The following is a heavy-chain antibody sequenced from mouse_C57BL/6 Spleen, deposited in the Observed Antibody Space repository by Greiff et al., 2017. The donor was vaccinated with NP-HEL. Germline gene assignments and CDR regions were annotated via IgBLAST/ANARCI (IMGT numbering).Heavy chain of an antibody. CDR2: IDPSDSYT. CDR1: GYTFTSYW. V-gene: IGHV1-69*01. J-gene: IGHJ4*01. Sequence: QVQLQQPGAELVMPGASVKLSCKASGYTFTSYWMHWVKQRPGQGLEWIGEIDPSDSYTNYNQKFKGKSTLTVDKSSSTAYMQLSSLTSEDSAVYYCARSNDGYGAMDYWGQGTSVTVSS. CDR3: ARSNDGYGAMDY. D-gene: IGHD2-3*01.